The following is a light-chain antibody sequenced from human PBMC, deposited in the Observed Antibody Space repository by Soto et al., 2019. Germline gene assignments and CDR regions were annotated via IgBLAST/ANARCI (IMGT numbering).Light chain of an antibody. CDR1: NSNIGSNT. V-gene: IGLV1-44*01. CDR3: GAWDDSLNGRV. CDR2: YDN. Sequence: QPVLTQPPSASGTPRQRVTISCSGSNSNIGSNTVNWYQQLPGTAPKLLIYYDNLRPSGVPDRISGSKSGTSASLAMSGLQSDDEAGYCCGAWDDSLNGRVFGTGTKLTVL. J-gene: IGLJ1*01.